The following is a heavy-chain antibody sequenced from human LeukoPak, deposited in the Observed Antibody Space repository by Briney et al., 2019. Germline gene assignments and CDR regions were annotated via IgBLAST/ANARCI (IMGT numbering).Heavy chain of an antibody. Sequence: GGSLILSCAASGFTFSAYSLNWVRHAPGKGLEWVSCISGDSRYIYYADSVKGRSTISRDNAQNSLYLHMNSLRAEDTAVYYCARGPFSSSWSEFDYWGQGTLVTVSS. J-gene: IGHJ4*02. CDR3: ARGPFSSSWSEFDY. CDR2: ISGDSRYI. V-gene: IGHV3-21*06. CDR1: GFTFSAYS. D-gene: IGHD6-13*01.